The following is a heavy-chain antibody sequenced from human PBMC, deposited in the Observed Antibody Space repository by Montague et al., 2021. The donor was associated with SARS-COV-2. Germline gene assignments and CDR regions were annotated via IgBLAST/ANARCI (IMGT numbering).Heavy chain of an antibody. J-gene: IGHJ6*03. V-gene: IGHV4-39*01. Sequence: SETLSLTCTVSGGSVSSSPYYWGWIRQPPGRGLEWVGSISYNGRTYFSPSLTSRHTISVDSSENQFSLRLSSVTAADTAVYYCASSYYYGSGTYVYNYYMDVWGKGTTVTVSS. CDR3: ASSYYYGSGTYVYNYYMDV. CDR1: GGSVSSSPYY. CDR2: ISYNGRT. D-gene: IGHD3-10*01.